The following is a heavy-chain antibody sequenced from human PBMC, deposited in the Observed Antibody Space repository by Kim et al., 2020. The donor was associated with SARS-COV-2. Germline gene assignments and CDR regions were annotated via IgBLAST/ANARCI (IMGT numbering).Heavy chain of an antibody. D-gene: IGHD5-18*01. CDR3: ARGPRIQLWGGMDV. Sequence: SETLSLTCAVYGGSFSGYYWSWIRQPPGKGLEWIGEINHSGSTNYNPSLKSRVTISVDTSKNQFSLKLSSVTAADTAVYYCARGPRIQLWGGMDVWGQGTTVTVSS. CDR2: INHSGST. CDR1: GGSFSGYY. V-gene: IGHV4-34*01. J-gene: IGHJ6*02.